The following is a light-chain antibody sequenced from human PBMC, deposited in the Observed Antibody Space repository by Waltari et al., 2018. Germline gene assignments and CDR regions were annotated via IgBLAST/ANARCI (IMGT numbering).Light chain of an antibody. V-gene: IGKV3-15*01. J-gene: IGKJ2*01. CDR1: QSLSSH. CDR3: QQSYKAPYT. Sequence: IVMTQSPATLSVSPGEGATPSCKASQSLSSHVAWYQQKPGQLPRLLIYGASTRATGIPARFSGSGSGTEFTLTISSLQLEDLATYYCQQSYKAPYTFGQGTNVEIK. CDR2: GAS.